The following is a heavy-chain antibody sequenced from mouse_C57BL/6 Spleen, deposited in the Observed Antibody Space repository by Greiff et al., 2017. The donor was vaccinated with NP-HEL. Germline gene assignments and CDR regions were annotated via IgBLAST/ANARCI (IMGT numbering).Heavy chain of an antibody. V-gene: IGHV1-18*01. Sequence: VQLQQSGPELVKPGASVKIPCKASGYTFTDYHMDWVKQSHGKSLEWIGDINPNNGGTIYNQKFKGKATLTVDKSSSTAYMELRSLTSEDTAVYYCARTYYGSRRYAMDYWGQGTSVTVSS. CDR1: GYTFTDYH. J-gene: IGHJ4*01. CDR3: ARTYYGSRRYAMDY. D-gene: IGHD1-1*01. CDR2: INPNNGGT.